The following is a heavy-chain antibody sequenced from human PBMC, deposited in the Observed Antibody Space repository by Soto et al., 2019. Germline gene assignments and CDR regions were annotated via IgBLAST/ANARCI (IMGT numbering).Heavy chain of an antibody. D-gene: IGHD6-13*01. CDR3: ATVVRYTSLYYYYTMDV. CDR1: GYPFSELS. Sequence: QVQLVQSGAEVKQPGASVRVSCKVSGYPFSELSMHWVRQAPGKGVEWLGGFGPDDGERIYAQRFQARVTMTEDTPTETGYMDLMSLSSEDTAVYYCATVVRYTSLYYYYTMDVWGQGTTVTVSS. J-gene: IGHJ6*02. V-gene: IGHV1-24*01. CDR2: FGPDDGER.